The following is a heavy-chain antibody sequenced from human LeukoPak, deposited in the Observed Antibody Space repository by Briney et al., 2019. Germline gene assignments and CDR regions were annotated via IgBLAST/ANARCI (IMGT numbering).Heavy chain of an antibody. CDR2: IYHSGST. Sequence: SQTLSLTCAVSGGSISSGGYSWSWIRQPPGKGLEWIGYIYHSGSTYYNPSLKSRVTISVDTSKNQFSLKLSSVTAADTAVYYCASMQRWGPDCGGDCFNFDYWGQGTLVTVSS. J-gene: IGHJ4*02. CDR1: GGSISSGGYS. D-gene: IGHD2-21*02. V-gene: IGHV4-30-2*01. CDR3: ASMQRWGPDCGGDCFNFDY.